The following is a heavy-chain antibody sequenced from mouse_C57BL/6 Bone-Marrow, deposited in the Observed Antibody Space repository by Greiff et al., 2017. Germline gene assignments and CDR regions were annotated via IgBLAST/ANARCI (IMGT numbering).Heavy chain of an antibody. CDR2: INPSSGYT. CDR1: GYTFTSYW. D-gene: IGHD2-4*01. J-gene: IGHJ3*01. Sequence: VKLQESGAELAKPGASVKLSCKASGYTFTSYWMHWVKQRPGQGLEWIGYINPSSGYTKYNQKFKDKDTLTADKSSSTAYMQLSSLTYEDSAVYYCARDDYDEWFAYWGQGTLVTVSA. V-gene: IGHV1-7*01. CDR3: ARDDYDEWFAY.